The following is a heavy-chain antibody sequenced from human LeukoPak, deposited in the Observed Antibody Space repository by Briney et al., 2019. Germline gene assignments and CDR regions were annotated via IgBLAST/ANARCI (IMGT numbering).Heavy chain of an antibody. CDR1: GGAISSTNW. Sequence: SGTLSLTCGVSGGAISSTNWWTWVRQPPGEGREWIGEIHLSGRTNYNPSLESRVTMSVDMSDNHISLKLTSLTAADTAVYYCAREGGPYRPLDYSGQGTLVTVSS. CDR3: AREGGPYRPLDY. J-gene: IGHJ4*02. V-gene: IGHV4-4*02. CDR2: IHLSGRT.